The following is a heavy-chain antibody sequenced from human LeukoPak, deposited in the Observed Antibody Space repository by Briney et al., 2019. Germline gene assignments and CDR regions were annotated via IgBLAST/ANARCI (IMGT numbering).Heavy chain of an antibody. V-gene: IGHV4-34*01. CDR1: GGSFSGYY. CDR2: INHSGSA. D-gene: IGHD6-19*01. Sequence: SETLSLTCAVYGGSFSGYYWSWIRQPPGKGLEWIGEINHSGSANYNPSLKSRVTISVDTSKNQFSLKLNSVTAADTAVYFCARQVVAVAGTGYFDYWGQGTLVTVSS. CDR3: ARQVVAVAGTGYFDY. J-gene: IGHJ4*02.